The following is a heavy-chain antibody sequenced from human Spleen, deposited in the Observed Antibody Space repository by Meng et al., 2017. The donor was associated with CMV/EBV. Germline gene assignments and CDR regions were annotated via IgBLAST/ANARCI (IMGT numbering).Heavy chain of an antibody. CDR2: ISWNSGSI. Sequence: SLKISCAASGFTFDDYAMHWVRQAPGKGLEWVSGISWNSGSIGYADSVKGRFTISRDNSKNTLYLQMNSLRPEDTAVYYCARVDNGYDLPFDYWGQGTLVTVSS. CDR1: GFTFDDYA. CDR3: ARVDNGYDLPFDY. D-gene: IGHD5-12*01. V-gene: IGHV3-9*01. J-gene: IGHJ4*02.